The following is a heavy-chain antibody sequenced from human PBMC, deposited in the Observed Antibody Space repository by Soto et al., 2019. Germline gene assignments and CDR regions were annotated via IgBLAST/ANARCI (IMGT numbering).Heavy chain of an antibody. CDR1: GFTFDDYT. CDR2: ISWDGGST. V-gene: IGHV3-43*01. J-gene: IGHJ6*02. CDR3: AKGLDAAAAEGFGPANYYYYGMDV. D-gene: IGHD6-13*01. Sequence: EVQLVESGGVVVQPGGSLRLSCAASGFTFDDYTMHWVRQAPGKGLEWVSLISWDGGSTYYADSVKGRFTISRDNSKNSLYLQMNSLRTEDTALYYCAKGLDAAAAEGFGPANYYYYGMDVWGQGTTVTVSS.